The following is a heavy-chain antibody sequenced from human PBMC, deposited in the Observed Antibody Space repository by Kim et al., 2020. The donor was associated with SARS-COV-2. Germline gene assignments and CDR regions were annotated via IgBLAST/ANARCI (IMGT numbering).Heavy chain of an antibody. J-gene: IGHJ4*02. Sequence: YAQKFQGRVTMTRDTSTSTVYMELSSLRSEDTAMYYCALQDVATGDLSDYWGQGTLVTVSS. V-gene: IGHV1-46*03. CDR3: ALQDVATGDLSDY. D-gene: IGHD7-27*01.